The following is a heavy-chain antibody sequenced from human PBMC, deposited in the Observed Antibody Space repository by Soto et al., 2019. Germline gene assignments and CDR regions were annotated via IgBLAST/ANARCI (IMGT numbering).Heavy chain of an antibody. CDR2: IYYSGST. CDR3: ARGALTTYFDY. Sequence: QVQLQESGPGLVKPSATLSLTCTVPGGSISSYYWSWIRQPPGKGLEWIGYIYYSGSTNYNPSLKSRVTISVDTSKNQFSLKLSSVTAADTAVYYCARGALTTYFDYWGQGTLVTVAA. J-gene: IGHJ4*02. CDR1: GGSISSYY. V-gene: IGHV4-59*01.